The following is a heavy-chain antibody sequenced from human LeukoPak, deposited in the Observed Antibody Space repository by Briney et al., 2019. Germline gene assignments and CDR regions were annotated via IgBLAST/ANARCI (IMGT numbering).Heavy chain of an antibody. CDR1: GGSLSSYY. V-gene: IGHV4-59*12. Sequence: SETLSLTCAVSGGSLSSYYWSWIRQPPGRGLEWMGYIKYSGSTNYKPSLKSRITISVDTSKNPFSLKVSSVTAADTAVYYCARYYDYVWGKSFYFDYWGQGILVTVSS. CDR2: IKYSGST. CDR3: ARYYDYVWGKSFYFDY. D-gene: IGHD3-16*01. J-gene: IGHJ4*02.